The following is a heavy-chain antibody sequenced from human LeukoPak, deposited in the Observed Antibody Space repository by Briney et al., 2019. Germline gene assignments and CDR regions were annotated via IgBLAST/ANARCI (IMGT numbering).Heavy chain of an antibody. J-gene: IGHJ4*02. CDR3: ARSFYGDYVPSFDY. V-gene: IGHV4-39*07. CDR2: IYYSGST. CDR1: GGSISSSSYY. D-gene: IGHD4-17*01. Sequence: SETLSLACTVSGGSISSSSYYWGWIRQPPGKGLEWIGSIYYSGSTYYNPSLKSRVTISVDTSKNQFSLKLSSVTAADTAVYYCARSFYGDYVPSFDYWGQGTLVTVSS.